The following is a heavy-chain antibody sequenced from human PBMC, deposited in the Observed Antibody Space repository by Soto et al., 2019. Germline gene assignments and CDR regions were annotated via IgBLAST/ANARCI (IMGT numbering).Heavy chain of an antibody. V-gene: IGHV3-49*04. CDR3: AKDHSSSWYWYYGMDV. J-gene: IGHJ6*02. Sequence: GGSLRLSCTASGFTFGDYAMSWVRQAPGKGLEWVGFIRSKAYGGTTEYAASVKGRFTISRDGSKSIAYLQMNSPKTEDTAVYYCAKDHSSSWYWYYGMDVWGQGTTVTVSS. CDR1: GFTFGDYA. D-gene: IGHD6-13*01. CDR2: IRSKAYGGTT.